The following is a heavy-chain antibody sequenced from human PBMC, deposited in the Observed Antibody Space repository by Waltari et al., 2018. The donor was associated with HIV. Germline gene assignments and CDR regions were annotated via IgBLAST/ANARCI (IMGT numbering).Heavy chain of an antibody. Sequence: EVQLLESGGGLVQPGGSLRLSCAASGFTFSSYAMSWVRQAPGKGLEWVSASSGSGGSTDYADTVKGRFTISRDKSKNTLYLQMNSLRAEDTAVYYCAKDGGGGQWLGFYFDYWGQGTLVTVSS. CDR1: GFTFSSYA. D-gene: IGHD6-19*01. V-gene: IGHV3-23*01. CDR3: AKDGGGGQWLGFYFDY. CDR2: SSGSGGST. J-gene: IGHJ4*02.